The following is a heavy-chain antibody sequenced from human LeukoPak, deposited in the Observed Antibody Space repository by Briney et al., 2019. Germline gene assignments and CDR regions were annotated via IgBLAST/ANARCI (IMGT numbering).Heavy chain of an antibody. V-gene: IGHV4-38-2*02. D-gene: IGHD2-15*01. CDR3: ARGGNGGSEYFQH. CDR2: IHHSGIT. Sequence: SETLSLTCTVSGYSISSGHYWGWIRLPPGKGLEWIGSIHHSGITSYNPSLKSRVTISVDTSKNQFSLKRSSVTAAGTAVYYCARGGNGGSEYFQHWGQGTLVTVSS. J-gene: IGHJ1*01. CDR1: GYSISSGHY.